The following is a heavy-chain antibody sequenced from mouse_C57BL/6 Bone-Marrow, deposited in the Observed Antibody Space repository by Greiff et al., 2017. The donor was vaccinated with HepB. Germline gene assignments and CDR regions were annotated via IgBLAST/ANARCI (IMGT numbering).Heavy chain of an antibody. CDR2: IDPEDGDT. D-gene: IGHD1-1*01. CDR3: TTPYYGSSYIAY. Sequence: EVKLVESGAELVRPGASVKLSCTASGFNIKDYYMHWVKQRPEQGLEWIGRIDPEDGDTEYAPKFQGKATMTTDTSSNTAYLQLSSLTSEDTAVYYCTTPYYGSSYIAYWGQGTLVTVSA. V-gene: IGHV14-1*01. CDR1: GFNIKDYY. J-gene: IGHJ3*01.